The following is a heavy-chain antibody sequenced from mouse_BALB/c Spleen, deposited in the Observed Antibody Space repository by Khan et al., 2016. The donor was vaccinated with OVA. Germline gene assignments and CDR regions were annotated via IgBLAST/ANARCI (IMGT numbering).Heavy chain of an antibody. V-gene: IGHV5-4*02. CDR1: GFTFSDYY. CDR3: AGAGYGGFAY. J-gene: IGHJ3*01. Sequence: EVELVESGGGLVKPGGSMKLSCAASGFTFSDYYMYWVRQTPEKRLEWVATISDGGSYTNYPDSVKGRFTISRDNAKNNLYLQKSSLKSEDTARYCCAGAGYGGFAYWGQRTLVTVSA. CDR2: ISDGGSYT. D-gene: IGHD1-1*02.